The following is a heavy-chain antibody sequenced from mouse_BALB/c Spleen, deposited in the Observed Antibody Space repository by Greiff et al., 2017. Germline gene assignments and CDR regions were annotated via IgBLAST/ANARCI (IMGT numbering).Heavy chain of an antibody. D-gene: IGHD1-1*01. CDR3: AREASREITTVVDYAMDY. Sequence: EVKLQESGAELVKPGASVKLSCTASGFNIKDTYMHWVKQRPEQGLEWIGRIDPANGNTKYDPKFQGKATITADTSSNTAYLQLSSLTSEDTAVYYCAREASREITTVVDYAMDYWGQGTSVTVSS. J-gene: IGHJ4*01. V-gene: IGHV14-3*02. CDR2: IDPANGNT. CDR1: GFNIKDTY.